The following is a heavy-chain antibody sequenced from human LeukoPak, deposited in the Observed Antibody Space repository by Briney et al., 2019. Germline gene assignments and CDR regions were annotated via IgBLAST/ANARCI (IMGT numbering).Heavy chain of an antibody. CDR3: ACQGRSSWNYFEY. D-gene: IGHD6-13*01. Sequence: GGSLRLSCVASGFTFSSYVMHWVRQAPGKGLEWVAVITYDVISTKHYADSVKGRFTIPRDNSKNTLYLQMNSLRAEDTAVYYCACQGRSSWNYFEYWGQGTLVTVSS. CDR2: ITYDVISTK. V-gene: IGHV3-30*03. J-gene: IGHJ4*02. CDR1: GFTFSSYV.